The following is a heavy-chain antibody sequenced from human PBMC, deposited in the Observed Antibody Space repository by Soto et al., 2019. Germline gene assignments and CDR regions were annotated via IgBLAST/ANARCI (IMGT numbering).Heavy chain of an antibody. J-gene: IGHJ5*02. CDR1: GYTLTELS. V-gene: IGHV1-24*01. D-gene: IGHD3-16*02. Sequence: QVQLVQSGAEVKKPGASVKVSCKVSGYTLTELSMHWVRQAPGKGLEWMGGFDPEDGETIYAQKFQGRVTMTEDTSTDTAYMELSSLRSEDRAVYYCATFMITVGGVIVNNWFDPWGQGTLVTVSS. CDR3: ATFMITVGGVIVNNWFDP. CDR2: FDPEDGET.